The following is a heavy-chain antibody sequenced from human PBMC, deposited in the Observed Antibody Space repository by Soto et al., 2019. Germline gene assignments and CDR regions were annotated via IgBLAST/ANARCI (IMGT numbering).Heavy chain of an antibody. J-gene: IGHJ4*02. D-gene: IGHD7-27*01. CDR2: IYYTGST. CDR1: SGSISTYY. V-gene: IGHV4-59*01. CDR3: AGAPNWAYFDF. Sequence: QVQLQESGPGLVKPSETLSLTCTVSSGSISTYYWSWIRQPPGKGLEWIGYIYYTGSTNYNPTLKTRVAISMDTSKNQCSLNLSSVTAADTAVYYCAGAPNWAYFDFWGRGTLVTVSS.